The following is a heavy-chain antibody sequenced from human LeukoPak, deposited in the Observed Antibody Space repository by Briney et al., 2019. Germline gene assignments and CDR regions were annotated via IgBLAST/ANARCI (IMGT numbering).Heavy chain of an antibody. CDR2: IYYSGST. V-gene: IGHV4-39*01. J-gene: IGHJ4*02. CDR3: ARHGTYYDFWSGYLPTHFDY. D-gene: IGHD3-3*01. Sequence: SETLSLTCTVSGGSISSISYYWGWVRQPPGKGLEWIVSIYYSGSTYYNPSLKSRVTISVATSKNQFSLKLRSVTAADTAVYYCARHGTYYDFWSGYLPTHFDYWGQGTLVTVSS. CDR1: GGSISSISYY.